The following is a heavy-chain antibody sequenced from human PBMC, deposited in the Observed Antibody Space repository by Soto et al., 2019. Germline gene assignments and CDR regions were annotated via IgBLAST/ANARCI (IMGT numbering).Heavy chain of an antibody. CDR1: GGSISSYY. Sequence: QVQLQESGPGLVKPSETLSLTCTVSGGSISSYYWSWIRQPPGKGLEWIGYIYYSGSTNYNPSLTSRVTIAVDTSMNQISLKLSSVTGADTAVYYCARVSERQNDAFDIWGQGTMVNVSS. CDR2: IYYSGST. J-gene: IGHJ3*02. V-gene: IGHV4-59*01. CDR3: ARVSERQNDAFDI. D-gene: IGHD1-1*01.